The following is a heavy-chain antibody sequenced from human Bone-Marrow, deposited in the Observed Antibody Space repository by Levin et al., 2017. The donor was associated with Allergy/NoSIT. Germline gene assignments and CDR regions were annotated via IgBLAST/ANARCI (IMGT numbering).Heavy chain of an antibody. CDR1: RFTISNAW. CDR3: AASYTTAGAFDI. CDR2: IKSKSDGGTT. J-gene: IGHJ3*02. D-gene: IGHD2/OR15-2a*01. Sequence: GGSLRLSCAASRFTISNAWMIWVRQAPGKGLEWVGCIKSKSDGGTTDYNAPVKGRFTISRDESKNTLDLQMNSLKTEDAAVYYCAASYTTAGAFDIWGQGTVVTVSS. V-gene: IGHV3-15*01.